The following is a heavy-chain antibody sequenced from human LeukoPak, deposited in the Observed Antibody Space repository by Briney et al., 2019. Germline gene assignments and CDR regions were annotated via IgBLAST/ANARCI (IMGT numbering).Heavy chain of an antibody. J-gene: IGHJ4*01. V-gene: IGHV4-39*01. Sequence: SETLSLTCTVSGGSISSSSYYWGWIRQPPGKGLEWIGSIYYSGSTYYNPSLKSRVTISVDTSKNQFSLKLSSVTAADTAVYYCARLIFGLETDYWGHGTLVTVSS. D-gene: IGHD2/OR15-2a*01. CDR1: GGSISSSSYY. CDR3: ARLIFGLETDY. CDR2: IYYSGST.